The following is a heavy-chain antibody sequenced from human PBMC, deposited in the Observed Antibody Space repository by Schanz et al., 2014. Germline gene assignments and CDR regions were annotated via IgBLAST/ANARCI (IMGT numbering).Heavy chain of an antibody. V-gene: IGHV3-48*02. CDR1: GFTFSTYL. J-gene: IGHJ4*02. CDR3: VRDGERKGMLPYFFDY. Sequence: EVQLVESGGGLVQPGGSLRLSCAASGFTFSTYLMNWVRQAPGKGLEWVSFISSSGRTIYYADSVKGRFTISRDNAKKSLFLQMNSLRDEDTAVYYCVRDGERKGMLPYFFDYWGQGTLVSVSS. CDR2: ISSSGRTI. D-gene: IGHD7-27*01.